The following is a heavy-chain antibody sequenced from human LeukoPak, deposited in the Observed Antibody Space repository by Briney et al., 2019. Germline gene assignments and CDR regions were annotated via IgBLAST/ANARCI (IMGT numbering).Heavy chain of an antibody. CDR3: ATQPLETYYYDSSGSDWYFDL. CDR2: ISGSGGST. V-gene: IGHV3-23*01. CDR1: GFTFSSYA. D-gene: IGHD3-22*01. Sequence: GRSLRLSCAASGFTFSSYAMSWVRQAPGKGLEWVSAISGSGGSTYYADSVKGRFTISRDNSKNTLYLQMNSLRAEDTAVYYCATQPLETYYYDSSGSDWYFDLWGRGTLVTVSS. J-gene: IGHJ2*01.